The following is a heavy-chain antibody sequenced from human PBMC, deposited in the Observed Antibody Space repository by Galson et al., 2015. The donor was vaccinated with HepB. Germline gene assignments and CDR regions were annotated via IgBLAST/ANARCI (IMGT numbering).Heavy chain of an antibody. CDR1: GYTLTELS. V-gene: IGHV1-24*01. J-gene: IGHJ4*02. Sequence: SVKVSCKVSGYTLTELSMHWVRQAPGKGLEWMGGFDPEDGETIYAQKFQGRVTMTEDTSTDTAYMELSSLRSEDTAVYYRATDTRMVRGVPTFAKPSKYYFDYWGQGTLVTVSS. CDR2: FDPEDGET. D-gene: IGHD3-10*01. CDR3: ATDTRMVRGVPTFAKPSKYYFDY.